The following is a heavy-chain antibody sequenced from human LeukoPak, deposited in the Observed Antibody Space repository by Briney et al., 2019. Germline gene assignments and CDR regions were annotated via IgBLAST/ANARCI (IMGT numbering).Heavy chain of an antibody. D-gene: IGHD4-17*01. V-gene: IGHV3-48*01. CDR2: ISSSSSTI. CDR1: GFTFSNYN. CDR3: ASLYGEILDY. J-gene: IGHJ4*02. Sequence: PGGSLRLSCAASGFTFSNYNMNWVRQAPGKGLEWVSYISSSSSTIYYADSVKGRFTISRDNAKNTLYLQMNGLRAEDTAVYYCASLYGEILDYWGQGTLVTVSS.